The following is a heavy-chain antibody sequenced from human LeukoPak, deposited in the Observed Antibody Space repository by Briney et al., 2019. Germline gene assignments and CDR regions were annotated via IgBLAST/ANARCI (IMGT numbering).Heavy chain of an antibody. CDR3: ARELRHDYYDSSGLLD. CDR1: GFTFSSYS. CDR2: ISSSSSYI. V-gene: IGHV3-21*01. D-gene: IGHD3-22*01. J-gene: IGHJ4*02. Sequence: GGSLRLSCAASGFTFSSYSMNWVRQAPGKGLEWVSSISSSSSYIYYADLVKGRFTISRDNAKNSLYLQMNSLRAEDTAVYYCARELRHDYYDSSGLLDWGQGTLVTVSS.